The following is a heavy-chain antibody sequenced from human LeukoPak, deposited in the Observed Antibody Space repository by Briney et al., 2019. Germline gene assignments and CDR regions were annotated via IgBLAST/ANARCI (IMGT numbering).Heavy chain of an antibody. Sequence: GGSLRLSCAASGFTFDDYAMHWVRQAPGKGLEWVSGISWNSGSIGYADSVKGRFTISRDNAKNSLYLQMNSLRAEDTALYYCAKGQQLVLQYYFDYWGQGTLVTVSS. J-gene: IGHJ4*02. V-gene: IGHV3-9*01. CDR2: ISWNSGSI. CDR1: GFTFDDYA. D-gene: IGHD6-13*01. CDR3: AKGQQLVLQYYFDY.